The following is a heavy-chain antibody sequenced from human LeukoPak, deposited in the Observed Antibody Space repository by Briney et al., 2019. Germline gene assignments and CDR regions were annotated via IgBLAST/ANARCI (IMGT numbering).Heavy chain of an antibody. Sequence: ASVKVSCTASGYTFTSYGISWVRQAPGQGLEWMGWISAYNGNTNYAQKLQGRVTMTTDTSTSTAYMELRSLRSDDTAVYYCARILWFGEPNWFDPWGQGTLVTVSS. J-gene: IGHJ5*02. CDR3: ARILWFGEPNWFDP. CDR1: GYTFTSYG. D-gene: IGHD3-10*01. CDR2: ISAYNGNT. V-gene: IGHV1-18*01.